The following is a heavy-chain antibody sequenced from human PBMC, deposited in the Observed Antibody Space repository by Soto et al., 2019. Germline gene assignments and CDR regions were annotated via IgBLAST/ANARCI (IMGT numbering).Heavy chain of an antibody. D-gene: IGHD3-10*01. CDR2: IYYSGST. CDR3: ARVGYGSGSYYDLDY. J-gene: IGHJ4*02. Sequence: QVQLQESGPGLVKPSQTLSLTCTVSGGSISSGGYYWSWIRQHPGKGLEWIGYIYYSGSTYYNPSLKSRVTISVDTSKNQFSLKLSSVTAADTAVYYCARVGYGSGSYYDLDYWGQGTLVTVSS. V-gene: IGHV4-31*03. CDR1: GGSISSGGYY.